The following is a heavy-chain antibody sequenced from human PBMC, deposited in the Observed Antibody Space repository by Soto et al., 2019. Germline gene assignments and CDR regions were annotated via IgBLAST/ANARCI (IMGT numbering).Heavy chain of an antibody. CDR3: VKSYSPRSYYGMDV. Sequence: GGSLRLSCAASGFTFSNAWMNWVRQAPGKGLQWVSAISGSGGSTYYADSVKGRFTISRDNSKNTLYLQMNSLRAEDTAVYYCVKSYSPRSYYGMDVSGQATTVTVSS. V-gene: IGHV3-23*01. J-gene: IGHJ6*02. CDR2: ISGSGGST. CDR1: GFTFSNAW. D-gene: IGHD2-15*01.